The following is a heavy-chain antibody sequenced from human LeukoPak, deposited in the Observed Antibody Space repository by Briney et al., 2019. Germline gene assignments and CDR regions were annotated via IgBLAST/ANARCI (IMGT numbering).Heavy chain of an antibody. D-gene: IGHD3-16*01. CDR2: MNQDGSAK. CDR3: ATYTHWVAGDV. V-gene: IGHV3-7*01. Sequence: GGSLRLSCAASGFTFSDSWMSWVRQAPGKGLEWVANMNQDGSAKGYVDSVKGRFTISSDNARNSLYLQMSSLRPEDTAVYYCATYTHWVAGDVWGQGTTVTVSS. CDR1: GFTFSDSW. J-gene: IGHJ6*02.